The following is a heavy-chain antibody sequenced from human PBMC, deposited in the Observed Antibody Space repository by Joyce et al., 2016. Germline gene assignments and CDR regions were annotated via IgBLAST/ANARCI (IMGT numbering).Heavy chain of an antibody. CDR3: ARERTGRPTRTFDP. J-gene: IGHJ5*02. D-gene: IGHD1-1*01. Sequence: QVQLVQSGAEVKKPGASVKVSCKASGYTFTGYYIQWVRQAPGQGLEGVGWINPHSSDTTFAQSFQGRRTMTRDTSINTAYMEVSRLRYDDTAVYYCARERTGRPTRTFDPWGQGTLVTVSS. V-gene: IGHV1-2*02. CDR2: INPHSSDT. CDR1: GYTFTGYY.